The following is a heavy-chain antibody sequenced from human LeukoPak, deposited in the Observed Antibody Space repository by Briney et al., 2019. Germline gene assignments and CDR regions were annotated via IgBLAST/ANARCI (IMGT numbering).Heavy chain of an antibody. D-gene: IGHD3-10*01. J-gene: IGHJ2*01. CDR1: GGSISSYY. CDR2: IFTSGST. CDR3: ARHAYYSGDRYFDL. Sequence: SETLSLSCTVSGGSISSYYWSWIRQPPGKGLEWIGYIFTSGSTNYNPSLKSRVTISVDTSKNQFSLKLSSVTAADTAVYYFARHAYYSGDRYFDLWGRGTLVTVSS. V-gene: IGHV4-4*09.